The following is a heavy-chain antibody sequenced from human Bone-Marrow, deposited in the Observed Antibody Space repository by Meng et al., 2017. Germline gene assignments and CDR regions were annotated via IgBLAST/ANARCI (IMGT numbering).Heavy chain of an antibody. CDR1: GGSISSGGYY. CDR2: IYHGGDT. D-gene: IGHD6-19*01. CDR3: ASWIYSCGWQ. V-gene: IGHV4-31*03. Sequence: QVQLQESGPGLVKPSQTLSLTCTVSGGSISSGGYYWSWIRQHPGKGLEWIGEIYHGGDTNYNPSLKSRVTIAIDRSKNQFSLKLSSVTAADTAVYYCASWIYSCGWQWGQGTLVTVSS. J-gene: IGHJ4*02.